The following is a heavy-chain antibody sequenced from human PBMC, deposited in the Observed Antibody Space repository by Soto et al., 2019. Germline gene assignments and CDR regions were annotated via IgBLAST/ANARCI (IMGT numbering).Heavy chain of an antibody. CDR2: IKQDGGDK. CDR3: GGATGGIFDY. D-gene: IGHD3-9*01. CDR1: GFSFTTYW. V-gene: IGHV3-7*04. Sequence: LLESGGGLVQPGGSLRLSCTASGFSFTTYWMGWVRRAPGKGLEFVANIKQDGGDKHYVESVKGRFTISRENAKNSLFLQMNRLTVEDTAVYYCGGATGGIFDYWGQGSLVTVSS. J-gene: IGHJ4*02.